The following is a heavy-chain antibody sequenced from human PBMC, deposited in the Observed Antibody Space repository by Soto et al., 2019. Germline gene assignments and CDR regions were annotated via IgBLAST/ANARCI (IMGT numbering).Heavy chain of an antibody. CDR1: GGTFSSYS. V-gene: IGHV1-69*01. CDR2: IMPFFGTT. Sequence: QVQLVQSGAEVKKPGSSVKVSCKASGGTFSSYSINWVRQAPGQGLEWMGGIMPFFGTTSYAQKFQGRVTITADASTSTVYMELSSLTSEDTALYYCSTSVYCTFTTCYYYYGLDVWGQGTTVTVSS. D-gene: IGHD2-8*01. J-gene: IGHJ6*02. CDR3: STSVYCTFTTCYYYYGLDV.